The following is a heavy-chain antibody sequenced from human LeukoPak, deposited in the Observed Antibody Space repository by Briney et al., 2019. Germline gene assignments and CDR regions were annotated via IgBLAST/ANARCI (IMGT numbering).Heavy chain of an antibody. CDR2: IYTSGGT. J-gene: IGHJ6*04. CDR1: GGSISSGSYF. D-gene: IGHD5-18*01. CDR3: ARGVMEYSYGSMAV. V-gene: IGHV4-61*02. Sequence: SQTLSLTCTVSGGSISSGSYFWSWIRQPAGKGLEWIGCIYTSGGTNYNPSLKSRVTISVDTSKNQFSLKLSSVTAADTAVYYCARGVMEYSYGSMAVWGKGTTVTVSS.